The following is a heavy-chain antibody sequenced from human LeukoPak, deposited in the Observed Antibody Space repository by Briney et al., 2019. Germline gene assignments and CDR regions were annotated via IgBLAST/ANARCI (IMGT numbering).Heavy chain of an antibody. D-gene: IGHD6-13*01. CDR3: AREIAAAGTRWFDP. CDR1: GGSVSSGSYY. J-gene: IGHJ5*02. Sequence: PSETLSLTCTVSGGSVSSGSYYWSWIRQPPGKGLEWIGYIYYSGSTYYNPSLKSRVTISVDTSKNQFSLKLSSVTAADTAVYYCAREIAAAGTRWFDPWGQGTLVTVSS. V-gene: IGHV4-30-4*08. CDR2: IYYSGST.